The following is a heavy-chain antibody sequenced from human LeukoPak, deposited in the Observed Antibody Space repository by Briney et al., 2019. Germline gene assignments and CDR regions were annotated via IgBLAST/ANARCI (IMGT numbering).Heavy chain of an antibody. CDR3: ARELAAMGRDFDY. CDR2: INPNSGGT. CDR1: GYTFTGYY. D-gene: IGHD5-18*01. Sequence: ASVKVSCKASGYTFTGYYMHWVRQAPGQGLEWMGWINPNSGGTNYEQKFQGRVTMTRDTSISTAYMELSRLRSDDTAVYYCARELAAMGRDFDYWGQGTLVTVSS. V-gene: IGHV1-2*02. J-gene: IGHJ4*02.